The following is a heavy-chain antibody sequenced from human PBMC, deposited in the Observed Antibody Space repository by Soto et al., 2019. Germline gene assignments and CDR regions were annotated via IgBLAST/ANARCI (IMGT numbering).Heavy chain of an antibody. Sequence: PSETLSLTCTVSGGSISSYYWSWIRQPPGKGLEWIGYIYYSGSTNYNPSLKSRVTISVDTSKNQFSLKLSSVTAADTAVYYCARVYRSSTSCYVYYFDYWGQGTLVTVSS. CDR3: ARVYRSSTSCYVYYFDY. V-gene: IGHV4-59*01. J-gene: IGHJ4*02. D-gene: IGHD2-2*01. CDR1: GGSISSYY. CDR2: IYYSGST.